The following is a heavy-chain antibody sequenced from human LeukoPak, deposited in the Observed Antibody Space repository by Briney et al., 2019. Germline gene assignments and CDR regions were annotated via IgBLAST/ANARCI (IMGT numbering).Heavy chain of an antibody. CDR2: INHSRST. CDR1: GGSFSGYY. CDR3: ARGRIAFDP. Sequence: SETLSLTCAVYGGSFSGYYWSWIRQPPGKGLEWIGEINHSRSTNYNPSLKSRVTISVDTSKNQFSLKLSSVTAADTAVYYCARGRIAFDPWGQGTLVTVSS. V-gene: IGHV4-34*01. J-gene: IGHJ5*02. D-gene: IGHD6-13*01.